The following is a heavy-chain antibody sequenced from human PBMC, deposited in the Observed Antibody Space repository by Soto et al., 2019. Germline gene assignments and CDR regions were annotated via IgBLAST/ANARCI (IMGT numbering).Heavy chain of an antibody. CDR2: VDTSGIT. D-gene: IGHD3-3*01. V-gene: IGHV4-34*01. Sequence: SETLSLTCAVYGGSLSDYSWTWIRQAPRKGLEWIGEVDTSGITNYNPSLESRLTFSIDTSNSQFSLRLSSVTAADTAVYFCARAGNYDVLSGRMYYFASWGQGTPVTVSS. CDR3: ARAGNYDVLSGRMYYFAS. CDR1: GGSLSDYS. J-gene: IGHJ4*02.